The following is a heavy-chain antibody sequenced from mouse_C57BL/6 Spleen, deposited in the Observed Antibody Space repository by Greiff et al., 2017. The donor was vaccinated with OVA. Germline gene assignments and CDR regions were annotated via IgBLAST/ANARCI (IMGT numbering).Heavy chain of an antibody. D-gene: IGHD1-1*01. CDR3: ARWGGYYYGSKYFDV. CDR1: GYTFTDHT. Sequence: QVQLKESDAELVKPGASVKISCKVSGYTFTDHTIHWMKQRPEQGLEWIGYIYPRDGSTKYNEKFKGKATLTADKSSSTAYMQLNSLTSEDSAVYFCARWGGYYYGSKYFDVWGTGTTVTVSS. V-gene: IGHV1-78*01. J-gene: IGHJ1*03. CDR2: IYPRDGST.